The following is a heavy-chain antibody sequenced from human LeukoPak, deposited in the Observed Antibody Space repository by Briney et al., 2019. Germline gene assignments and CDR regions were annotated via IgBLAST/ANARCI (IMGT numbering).Heavy chain of an antibody. CDR2: ISAYNGNT. J-gene: IGHJ4*02. CDR1: GYTFTSYG. CDR3: ARVALGITMVRGVIPYFDY. Sequence: ASVKVSCKASGYTFTSYGISWVRQAPGRGLEWMGWISAYNGNTNYAQKLQGRVTMTTDTSTSTAYMELRSLRSDDTAVYYCARVALGITMVRGVIPYFDYWGQGTLVTVSS. D-gene: IGHD3-10*01. V-gene: IGHV1-18*04.